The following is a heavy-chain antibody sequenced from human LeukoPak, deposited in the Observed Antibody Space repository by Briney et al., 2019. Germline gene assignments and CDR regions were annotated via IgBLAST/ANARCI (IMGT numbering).Heavy chain of an antibody. CDR2: ISAYNGNT. Sequence: GASVKVSCKASGYTFTSYGISWVRQAPGQGLEWMGWISAYNGNTNYAQRLQGRVTMTTDASTSTAYMELRSLRPDDTAVYYCARDWTIANMVRELDYWGQGTLVTVSS. CDR3: ARDWTIANMVRELDY. J-gene: IGHJ4*02. D-gene: IGHD3-10*01. CDR1: GYTFTSYG. V-gene: IGHV1-18*04.